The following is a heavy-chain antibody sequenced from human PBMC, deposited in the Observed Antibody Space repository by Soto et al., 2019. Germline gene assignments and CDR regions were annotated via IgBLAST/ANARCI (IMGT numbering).Heavy chain of an antibody. D-gene: IGHD5-18*01. CDR3: ARGVLDTAMVKGWFYFDY. CDR2: IYYSGST. V-gene: IGHV4-59*01. CDR1: GGSISSYY. J-gene: IGHJ4*02. Sequence: PSETLSLTCTVSGGSISSYYWSWIRQPPGKGLEWIGYIYYSGSTNYNPSLKSRVTISVDTSKNQFSLKLSSVTAADTAVYYCARGVLDTAMVKGWFYFDYWGQGTLVTVSS.